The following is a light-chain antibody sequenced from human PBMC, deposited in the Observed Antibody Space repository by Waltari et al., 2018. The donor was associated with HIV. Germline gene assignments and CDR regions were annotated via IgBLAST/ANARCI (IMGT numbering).Light chain of an antibody. Sequence: SYVLTQPPSVSVAPGQTARITCGGNNIGTKSVHWYQHTPGQAPVWVIYDDGDRPSWIPERFSGSHSGNTATLTISRVEAGDEADYYCQVWDSSSDHYVFGSGSKVTV. CDR1: NIGTKS. CDR3: QVWDSSSDHYV. J-gene: IGLJ1*01. CDR2: DDG. V-gene: IGLV3-21*02.